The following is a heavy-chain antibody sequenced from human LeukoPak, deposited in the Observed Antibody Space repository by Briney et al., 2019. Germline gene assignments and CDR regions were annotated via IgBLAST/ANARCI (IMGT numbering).Heavy chain of an antibody. CDR1: GGSISSYY. Sequence: SETLSLTCTVSGGSISSYYWSWIRQPAGKGLEWIGHIYTSGSTNYNPSLKSPVTMSVDTSKNQFSLKLNSVTAADTAVYYCARSAHGGNAGVFDYWGQGTLVTVPS. J-gene: IGHJ4*02. CDR2: IYTSGST. V-gene: IGHV4-4*07. CDR3: ARSAHGGNAGVFDY. D-gene: IGHD4-23*01.